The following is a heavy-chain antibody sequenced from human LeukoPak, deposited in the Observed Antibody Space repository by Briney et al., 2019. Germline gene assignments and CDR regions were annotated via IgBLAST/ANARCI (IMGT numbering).Heavy chain of an antibody. CDR1: GGSISSYY. CDR3: ARDTAGTDYYYYYYYMDV. Sequence: SETLSLTCTVSGGSISSYYWSWIRQPAGKGLEWIGRIYTSGSTNYNPSLKSRVTMSVDTSKNQFSLKLSSVTAADTAVYYCARDTAGTDYYYYYYYMDVWGKGTTVTVSS. V-gene: IGHV4-4*07. J-gene: IGHJ6*03. CDR2: IYTSGST. D-gene: IGHD6-13*01.